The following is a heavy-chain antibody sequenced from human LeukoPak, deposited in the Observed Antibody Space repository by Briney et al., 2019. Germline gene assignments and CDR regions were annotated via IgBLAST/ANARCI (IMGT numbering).Heavy chain of an antibody. V-gene: IGHV3-43*02. CDR3: AKAGGRMGPRVWFDY. D-gene: IGHD3-16*01. CDR1: GFTFDDYA. J-gene: IGHJ4*02. Sequence: GGSLRLSCAASGFTFDDYAMHWVRQAPGKGLEWVSLISGDGGSTYYADSVKGRFTISRDNSKNSLYLQMNSLRTEDTALYYCAKAGGRMGPRVWFDYWGQGTLVTVSS. CDR2: ISGDGGST.